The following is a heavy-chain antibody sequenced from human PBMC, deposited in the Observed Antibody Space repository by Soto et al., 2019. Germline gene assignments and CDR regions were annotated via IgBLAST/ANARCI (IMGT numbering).Heavy chain of an antibody. J-gene: IGHJ4*02. CDR2: IYYSGST. V-gene: IGHV4-59*01. D-gene: IGHD3-22*01. CDR3: ARATIDYYDSSGYFDY. CDR1: GGSISSYY. Sequence: SETLSLTCTVSGGSISSYYWSWIRQPPGKGLEWIGYIYYSGSTNYNPPLKSRVTISVDTSKNQFSLKLSSVTAADTAVYYCARATIDYYDSSGYFDYWGQGTLVTVSS.